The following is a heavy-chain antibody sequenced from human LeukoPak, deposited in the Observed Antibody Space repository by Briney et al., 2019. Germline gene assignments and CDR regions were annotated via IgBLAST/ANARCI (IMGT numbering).Heavy chain of an antibody. D-gene: IGHD3-3*01. V-gene: IGHV4-34*01. CDR2: INHSGST. CDR3: ARGPRITIFGVVTRSFDY. CDR1: GGSFSGYY. Sequence: SETLSLTCAVYGGSFSGYYWSWIRKPPGKGLEWIGEINHSGSTNYNPSLKSRVTISVDTSKNQFSLKLSSVTAADTAVYYCARGPRITIFGVVTRSFDYWGQGTLVTVSS. J-gene: IGHJ4*02.